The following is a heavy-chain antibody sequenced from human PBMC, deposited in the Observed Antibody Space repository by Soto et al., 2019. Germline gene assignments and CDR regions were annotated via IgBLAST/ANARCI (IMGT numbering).Heavy chain of an antibody. D-gene: IGHD3-22*01. J-gene: IGHJ4*01. Sequence: GGSLRLSSAASGFTCSRFSMSWVRQATGKRLASVSAISGSGGSKCYADSVKGRFTISREKSQNTLYLEVNSLRAEDTAVYYGAKDYYDSSGYPEYWGHGALVTVSS. CDR3: AKDYYDSSGYPEY. CDR2: ISGSGGSK. CDR1: GFTCSRFS. V-gene: IGHV3-23*01.